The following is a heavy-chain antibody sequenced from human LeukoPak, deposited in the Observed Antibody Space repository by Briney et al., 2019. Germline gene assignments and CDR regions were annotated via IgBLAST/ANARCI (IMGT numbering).Heavy chain of an antibody. J-gene: IGHJ4*02. D-gene: IGHD5-18*01. CDR3: TRDPYSYGSRANYFDY. CDR2: IRSKAYGGTT. CDR1: GFTFGDYA. V-gene: IGHV3-49*04. Sequence: PGGSLRLSCTASGFTFGDYAMSWVRQAPGKGLEWVGFIRSKAYGGTTEYAASVKGRFTISRDDSKSIAYLLMNSLKTEDTAVYYCTRDPYSYGSRANYFDYWGQGTLVTVSS.